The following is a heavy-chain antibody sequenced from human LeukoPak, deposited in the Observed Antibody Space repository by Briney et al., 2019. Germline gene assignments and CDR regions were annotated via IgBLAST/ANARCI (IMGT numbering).Heavy chain of an antibody. CDR2: IYYSGST. J-gene: IGHJ3*02. CDR1: TGSVSSGSYY. V-gene: IGHV4-61*01. Sequence: SETLSLTCPLSTGSVSSGSYYWRWSRQPPGKGLEWLGHIYYSGSTNYNPSLKSRVTISVDTSKNQFSLKLSSVTAADTAIYYCARRLQLDDAFDIWGQGTMVIVSS. D-gene: IGHD5-24*01. CDR3: ARRLQLDDAFDI.